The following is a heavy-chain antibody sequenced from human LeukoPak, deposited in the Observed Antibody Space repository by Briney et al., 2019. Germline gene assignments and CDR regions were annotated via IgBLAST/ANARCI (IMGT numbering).Heavy chain of an antibody. CDR2: INPNSGGT. D-gene: IGHD6-13*01. V-gene: IGHV1-2*04. J-gene: IGHJ4*02. Sequence: GASVKVSCKASGYTFTGYYMHWVRQAPGQGLEWMGWINPNSGGTNYAQKFQGWVTMTRDTSISTAYMELSRLRSDDTAVYYCAREVGESSSWYIGYWGQGTLVTVSS. CDR3: AREVGESSSWYIGY. CDR1: GYTFTGYY.